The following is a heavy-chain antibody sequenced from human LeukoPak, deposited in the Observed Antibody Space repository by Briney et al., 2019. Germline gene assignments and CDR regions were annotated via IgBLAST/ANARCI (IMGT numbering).Heavy chain of an antibody. D-gene: IGHD6-19*01. J-gene: IGHJ5*02. CDR1: GYTLTELS. V-gene: IGHV1-24*01. CDR2: FDPEDGET. CDR3: ATDSSGWYGWFDP. Sequence: ASVKVSCKVSGYTLTELSMHWVRQAPGKGLEWMGGFDPEDGETIYAQKFQGRVTMTEDTSTDTAYMELNSLRSEDTAVYYCATDSSGWYGWFDPWGQGTLVTVSS.